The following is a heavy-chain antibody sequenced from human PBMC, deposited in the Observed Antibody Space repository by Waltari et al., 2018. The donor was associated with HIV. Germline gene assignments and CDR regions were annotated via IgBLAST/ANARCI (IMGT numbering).Heavy chain of an antibody. J-gene: IGHJ4*02. Sequence: QMLLSESGPGLVRPSETLSLRCNVSGVAKGRSAYFWVWIRHPPGKGLEWIGSLSDTMTSNVNPSLKGRVKLSFDRSTSQVSLTLTSVAVADTSVYFCVVHRTSIPTRVDFWGQG. CDR3: VVHRTSIPTRVDF. D-gene: IGHD2-2*01. V-gene: IGHV4-39*07. CDR1: GVAKGRSAYF. CDR2: LSDTMTS.